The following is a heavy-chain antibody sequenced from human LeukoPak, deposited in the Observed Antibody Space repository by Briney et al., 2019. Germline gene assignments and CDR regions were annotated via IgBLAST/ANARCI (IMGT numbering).Heavy chain of an antibody. Sequence: GGSLRLSCAASGFTFSNAWMSWVRQAPGKGLEWVGRIKSKTDGGTTDYAAPVKGRFTISRDDSKNTLYLQMNSLKTEDTAVYYCTTPYSGYEYIYYYYYGMDVWGQGTTVTVSS. V-gene: IGHV3-15*01. CDR3: TTPYSGYEYIYYYYYGMDV. D-gene: IGHD5-12*01. CDR2: IKSKTDGGTT. J-gene: IGHJ6*02. CDR1: GFTFSNAW.